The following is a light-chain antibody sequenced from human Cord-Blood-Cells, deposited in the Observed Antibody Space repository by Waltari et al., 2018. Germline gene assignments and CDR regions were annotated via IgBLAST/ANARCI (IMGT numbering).Light chain of an antibody. CDR1: SGSVSTSYY. J-gene: IGLJ1*01. Sequence: QTVVTQEPSFSVSPGGTVTLTCGLSSGSVSTSYYPSWYQQTPGQAARTLIYRTNTRSSGVPDRFSGSILGNKAALTITGAQADDESDYYCVLYMGNGNYVFGTGTKVTVL. CDR3: VLYMGNGNYV. V-gene: IGLV8-61*01. CDR2: RTN.